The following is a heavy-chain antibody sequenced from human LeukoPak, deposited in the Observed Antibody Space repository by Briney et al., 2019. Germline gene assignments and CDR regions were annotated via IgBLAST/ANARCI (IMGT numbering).Heavy chain of an antibody. CDR2: IYYSGST. V-gene: IGHV4-39*01. J-gene: IGHJ6*02. CDR3: ASTIIESAAMLLYYYCGMDV. CDR1: GGSINSSSYY. D-gene: IGHD2-2*01. Sequence: SETLSLTCTVSGGSINSSSYYWGWIRQPPGKGLEWIGSIYYSGSTYYNPSIKSRVTISVDTSKNQFSLKLRSVTAADTAVYYCASTIIESAAMLLYYYCGMDVWGQGTTVTVSS.